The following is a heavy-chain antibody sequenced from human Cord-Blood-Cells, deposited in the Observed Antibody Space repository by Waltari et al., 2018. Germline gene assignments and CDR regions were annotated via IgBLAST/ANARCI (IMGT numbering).Heavy chain of an antibody. V-gene: IGHV3-7*01. CDR3: ARGSVYLGSRFDY. D-gene: IGHD7-27*01. CDR2: IKQDGSEK. CDR1: GFTFSSYW. Sequence: EVQLVESGGGLVQPGGSLRLSCAASGFTFSSYWMSWVRQAPGKGLEWVANIKQDGSEKYYLDSVKGGFTISIDKAKNSRYLQMNSLRAEDAAVYYCARGSVYLGSRFDYWGQGTLVTVSS. J-gene: IGHJ4*02.